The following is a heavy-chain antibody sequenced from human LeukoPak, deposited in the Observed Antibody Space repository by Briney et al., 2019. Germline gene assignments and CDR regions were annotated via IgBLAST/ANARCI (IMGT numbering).Heavy chain of an antibody. CDR3: SIVGATTRYYFDY. V-gene: IGHV1-2*02. CDR1: GYTFTGYY. D-gene: IGHD1-26*01. CDR2: INPNSGGT. J-gene: IGHJ4*02. Sequence: ASVKVSRKASGYTFTGYYMHWVRQAPGQGLEWMGWINPNSGGTNYAQKFQGRVTMTRDTSISTAYMELSRLRSDDTAVYYCSIVGATTRYYFDYWGQGTLVTVSS.